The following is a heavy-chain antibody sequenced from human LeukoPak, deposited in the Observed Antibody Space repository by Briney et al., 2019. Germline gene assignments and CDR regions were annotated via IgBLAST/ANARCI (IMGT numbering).Heavy chain of an antibody. Sequence: SETLSLTCTVSGGSISSYYWSWIRQPPGKGLEWIGYIYYSGSTNYNPSLKSRVTISVDTSKNQFSLKLSSVTAADTAVYYCARRPVDWYFDLWGRGTLVTVSS. CDR3: ARRPVDWYFDL. CDR2: IYYSGST. D-gene: IGHD4-23*01. CDR1: GGSISSYY. V-gene: IGHV4-59*08. J-gene: IGHJ2*01.